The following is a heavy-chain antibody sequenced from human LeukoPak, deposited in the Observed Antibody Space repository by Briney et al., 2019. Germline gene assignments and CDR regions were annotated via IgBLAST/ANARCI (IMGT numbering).Heavy chain of an antibody. J-gene: IGHJ4*02. CDR3: ARRLLWFGELPYSFDY. CDR1: GYTFTSYG. CDR2: ISAYNGDT. Sequence: ASVKVSCKASGYTFTSYGISWVRQAPGQGLEWMGWISAYNGDTNYAQKLQGRVTMTTDTSTSTAYMELRGLRSDDTAVYYCARRLLWFGELPYSFDYWGQGTLVTVSS. V-gene: IGHV1-18*01. D-gene: IGHD3-10*01.